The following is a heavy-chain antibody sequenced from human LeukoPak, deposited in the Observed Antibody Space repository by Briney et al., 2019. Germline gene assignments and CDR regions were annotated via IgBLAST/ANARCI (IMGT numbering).Heavy chain of an antibody. CDR3: ARLGYCSGGSCYPDY. J-gene: IGHJ4*02. V-gene: IGHV1-69*04. Sequence: SVKVSCKASGGTFRSYAISWVRQAPGQGLEWMGRIIPILGIANYAQKFQGRVTITADKSTSTAYMELSSLRSEDTAVYYCARLGYCSGGSCYPDYWGQGTLVTVSS. CDR2: IIPILGIA. D-gene: IGHD2-15*01. CDR1: GGTFRSYA.